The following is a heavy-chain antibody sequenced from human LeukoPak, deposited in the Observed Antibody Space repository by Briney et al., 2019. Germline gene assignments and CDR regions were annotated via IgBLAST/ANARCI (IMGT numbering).Heavy chain of an antibody. J-gene: IGHJ4*02. V-gene: IGHV4-59*01. D-gene: IGHD3-22*01. CDR3: ARDRGYYYDSSGYFDY. CDR2: IYYSGST. CDR1: GGSISSYY. Sequence: KPSETLSLTCTVSGGSISSYYWSWIRQPPGKGLEWIGYIYYSGSTNYNPSLKSRVTISVDTSKNQFSLKLSSVTAADTAVYYCARDRGYYYDSSGYFDYWGQGTLVTVSS.